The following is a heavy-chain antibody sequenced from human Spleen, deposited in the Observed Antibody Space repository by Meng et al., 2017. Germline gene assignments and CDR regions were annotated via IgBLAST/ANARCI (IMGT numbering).Heavy chain of an antibody. CDR2: INTYTGKT. J-gene: IGHJ4*02. CDR3: VTRGNPYLNC. V-gene: IGHV1-18*01. D-gene: IGHD2-2*01. Sequence: LVQAGAGGKKPGASVTCSCDAAGYTPSRDGFSWFRQAPGQGLVWLGWINTYTGKTDYAQKFQGRVILTTDTFTNTAYMELRSLGSDDTAVYYCVTRGNPYLNCWGQGTLVTVSS. CDR1: GYTPSRDG.